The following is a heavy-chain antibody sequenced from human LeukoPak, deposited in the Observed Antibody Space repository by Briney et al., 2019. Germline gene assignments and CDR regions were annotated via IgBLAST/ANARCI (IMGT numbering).Heavy chain of an antibody. CDR2: IIPIFGTA. CDR1: GGTFSSYA. J-gene: IGHJ4*02. D-gene: IGHD1-1*01. Sequence: GASVKVSYKASGGTFSSYAISWVRQAPGQGLEWMGGIIPIFGTANYAQKFQGRVTITTDESTSTAYMELSSLRSEDTAVYYCARGPELERFDYWGQGTLVTVSS. CDR3: ARGPELERFDY. V-gene: IGHV1-69*05.